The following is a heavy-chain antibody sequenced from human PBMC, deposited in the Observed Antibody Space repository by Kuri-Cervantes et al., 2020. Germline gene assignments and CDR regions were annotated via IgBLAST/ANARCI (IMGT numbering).Heavy chain of an antibody. CDR3: ARPVVVINYYYYGMDV. CDR2: ISYDGSNK. Sequence: GESLKISCAASGFTFSSYAMHWVRQAPGKGLEWVAVISYDGSNKYYADSVKGRFTISRDNSKNTPYLQMNSLRAEDTAVYYCARPVVVINYYYYGMDVWGQGTTVTVSS. D-gene: IGHD3-22*01. CDR1: GFTFSSYA. V-gene: IGHV3-30-3*01. J-gene: IGHJ6*02.